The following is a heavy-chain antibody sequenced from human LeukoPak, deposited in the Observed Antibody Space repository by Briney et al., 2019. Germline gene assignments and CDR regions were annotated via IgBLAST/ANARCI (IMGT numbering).Heavy chain of an antibody. V-gene: IGHV3-23*01. CDR2: ISDSGGRT. Sequence: PGASLRLSCAVSGITLSNYGMSWVRQAPGKGLEWVAGISDSGGRTNYADSVKGRFTISRDSPKNTLYLQMNSLRAEDTGVYFCAKRGVVVRVFLVGFHKEAYYFESWGQGALVSVSS. J-gene: IGHJ4*02. CDR1: GITLSNYG. D-gene: IGHD3/OR15-3a*01. CDR3: AKRGVVVRVFLVGFHKEAYYFES.